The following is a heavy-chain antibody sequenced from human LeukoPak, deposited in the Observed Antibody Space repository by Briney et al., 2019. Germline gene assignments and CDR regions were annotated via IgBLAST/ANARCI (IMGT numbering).Heavy chain of an antibody. Sequence: TSETLSLTCIVSGGSITSHYWSWIRQPPGKGLEWIGYIYYSGSTNYNPSLKSRVTISVDTSQNQFSLKLSSVTAADTAVYYCASHIIAVGAFDIWGQGTMVTVSS. CDR1: GGSITSHY. D-gene: IGHD6-19*01. CDR3: ASHIIAVGAFDI. J-gene: IGHJ3*02. CDR2: IYYSGST. V-gene: IGHV4-59*08.